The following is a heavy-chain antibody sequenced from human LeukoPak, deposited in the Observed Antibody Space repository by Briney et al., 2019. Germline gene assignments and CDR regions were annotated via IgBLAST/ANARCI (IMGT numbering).Heavy chain of an antibody. V-gene: IGHV3-33*01. Sequence: PGGSLRLSCAASGFTFSSYGMHWVRQAPGKGLEWVAVIWYDGSNKYYADSVKGRFTISRDNSKNTLYLQMNSLRAEDTAVYYCATGNGYSYGYFDYWGQGTLATVSS. D-gene: IGHD5-18*01. CDR1: GFTFSSYG. J-gene: IGHJ4*02. CDR3: ATGNGYSYGYFDY. CDR2: IWYDGSNK.